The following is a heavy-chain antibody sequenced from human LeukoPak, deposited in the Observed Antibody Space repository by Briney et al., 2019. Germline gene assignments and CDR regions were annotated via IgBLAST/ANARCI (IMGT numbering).Heavy chain of an antibody. CDR3: ARSKYYYGTSGYDFDY. D-gene: IGHD3-22*01. CDR2: IYWDDDK. CDR1: GFSLSSSGVG. V-gene: IGHV2-5*02. Sequence: SGPTLVKPTQTLTLTCTFSGFSLSSSGVGVDWIRQPPGKALECLAVIYWDDDKRFSPSLKSRLTIPKDTSKNQVVLTMTNMDPVDTATYYCARSKYYYGTSGYDFDYWGQGTLVTVSS. J-gene: IGHJ4*02.